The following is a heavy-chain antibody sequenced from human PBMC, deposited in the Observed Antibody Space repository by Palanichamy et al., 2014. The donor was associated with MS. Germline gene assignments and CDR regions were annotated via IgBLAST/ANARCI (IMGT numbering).Heavy chain of an antibody. CDR2: IKSKIDGGTK. CDR3: TTLGGATDY. D-gene: IGHD1-26*01. Sequence: EVQLVESGGRLGKAWGSLRLSCAASGFSFSNAWMNWVRQAPGKGLEWVGRIKSKIDGGTKDYAAPVKGRFDISRDDSKNTMFLQMDSLKSGDTGIYYCTTLGGATDYWGRGTLVTVS. CDR1: GFSFSNAW. J-gene: IGHJ4*02. V-gene: IGHV3-15*07.